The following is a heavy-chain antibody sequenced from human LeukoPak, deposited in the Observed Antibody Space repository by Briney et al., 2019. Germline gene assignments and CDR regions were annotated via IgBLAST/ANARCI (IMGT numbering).Heavy chain of an antibody. J-gene: IGHJ4*02. CDR3: ARGNYYGSGCDF. Sequence: GGSLRLSCAASGFTFSNYGMHWVRQAPGKGLEWVAFIYYRGNNKNYADFVKGRFTISRDNSKNTLFLQMNSLRAEHTAVYYCARGNYYGSGCDFWGQGSLVTVSS. D-gene: IGHD3-10*01. CDR2: IYYRGNNK. CDR1: GFTFSNYG. V-gene: IGHV3-30*02.